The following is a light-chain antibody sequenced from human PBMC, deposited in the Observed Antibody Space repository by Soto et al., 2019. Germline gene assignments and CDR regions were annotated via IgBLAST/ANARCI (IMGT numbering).Light chain of an antibody. CDR3: QQYDSLVT. J-gene: IGKJ1*01. CDR1: QRVSSTY. CDR2: DAS. Sequence: EILLTQSPGTLSLSPGERATLSCRASQRVSSTYLAWYQQKPGQAPRLLIYDASNRATGIPARFSGSGSGTDFTLTISRLEPEDFAVYYCQQYDSLVTFGQGTKVDIK. V-gene: IGKV3-20*01.